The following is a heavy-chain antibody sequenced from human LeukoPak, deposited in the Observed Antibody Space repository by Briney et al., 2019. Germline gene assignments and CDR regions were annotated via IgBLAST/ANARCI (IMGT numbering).Heavy chain of an antibody. CDR2: IIPISGTA. D-gene: IGHD1-14*01. Sequence: APVKVSCKASGGTFTSYGISWVRQAPGQGLEWRGGIIPISGTANYAQRFQGRVMFTTDEPTSTAYMELTSLRSEDTAVYYCARGGTFYRRTLLNYFDYWGQGSLVTVSS. CDR3: ARGGTFYRRTLLNYFDY. V-gene: IGHV1-69*05. CDR1: GGTFTSYG. J-gene: IGHJ4*02.